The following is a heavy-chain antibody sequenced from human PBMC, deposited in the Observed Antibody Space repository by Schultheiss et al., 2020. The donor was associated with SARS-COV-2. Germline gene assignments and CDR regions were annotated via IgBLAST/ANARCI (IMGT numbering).Heavy chain of an antibody. V-gene: IGHV3-30*03. Sequence: GGSLRLSCAASGFTFSSYGMHWVRQAPGKGLEWVAVISYDGSNKYYADSVNGRFTISRDNSKNTLYLQMNSLRAEDTAVYYCAREYFEDHHKKQIDYWGQGTLVTVSS. CDR3: AREYFEDHHKKQIDY. D-gene: IGHD3-9*01. CDR2: ISYDGSNK. CDR1: GFTFSSYG. J-gene: IGHJ4*02.